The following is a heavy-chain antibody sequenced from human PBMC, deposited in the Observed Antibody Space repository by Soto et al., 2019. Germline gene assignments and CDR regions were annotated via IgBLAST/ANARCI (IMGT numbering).Heavy chain of an antibody. J-gene: IGHJ6*02. V-gene: IGHV3-33*01. CDR1: GFTFSSYG. D-gene: IGHD3-10*01. Sequence: PGGSLRLSCAASGFTFSSYGMHWVRQAPGKGLEWVAVIWYDGSNKYYADSVKGRFTISRDNAKNSLYLQMNSLRDEDTAVYYCASIGIVDPSFGEFLMDVWGQGTTVTVSS. CDR2: IWYDGSNK. CDR3: ASIGIVDPSFGEFLMDV.